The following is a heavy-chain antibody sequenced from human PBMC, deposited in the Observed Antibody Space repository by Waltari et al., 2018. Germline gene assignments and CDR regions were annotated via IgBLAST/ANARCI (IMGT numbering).Heavy chain of an antibody. CDR1: EYSFTRYC. Sequence: EVQLVQSGAEVKKPGESLKISCTGAEYSFTRYCNVCVRQMPGKGLEWMGIIYPGDSDTRYSPSFQGQVTISADKSISTAYLQWSSLKASDTAMYYCARHDSAGVAFDIWGQGTMVTVSS. D-gene: IGHD3-22*01. CDR2: IYPGDSDT. CDR3: ARHDSAGVAFDI. J-gene: IGHJ3*02. V-gene: IGHV5-51*01.